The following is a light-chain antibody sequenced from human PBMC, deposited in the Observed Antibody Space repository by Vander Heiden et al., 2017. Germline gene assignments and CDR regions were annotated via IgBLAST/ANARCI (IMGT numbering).Light chain of an antibody. V-gene: IGKV1-39*01. J-gene: IGKJ1*01. CDR3: QQSYSVPWT. Sequence: DIQMTQSPSSLSASVGDRVTITCRASQPINSYLNWYQEKPGKAPNLLIYDTSNLQSGVPSRFSGSGSGPDFTLTIRSVQPEDFATYFCQQSYSVPWTFGQGTKVEIK. CDR2: DTS. CDR1: QPINSY.